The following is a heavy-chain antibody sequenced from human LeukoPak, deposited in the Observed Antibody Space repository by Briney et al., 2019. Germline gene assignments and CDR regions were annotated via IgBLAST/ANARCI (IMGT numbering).Heavy chain of an antibody. CDR2: INKDGSEK. V-gene: IGHV3-7*01. CDR3: ARDLAGGYDSAYY. Sequence: VGSPRHSCVPPLYSLSSDRTRCGPDTPQEGVGRVAHINKDGSEKYDVDSLKSRFTISRDNAKKSLYLQISRLRAEDTAVYYSARDLAGGYDSAYYWGEGTLVSVSS. D-gene: IGHD3-10*01. CDR1: LYSLSSDR. J-gene: IGHJ4*02.